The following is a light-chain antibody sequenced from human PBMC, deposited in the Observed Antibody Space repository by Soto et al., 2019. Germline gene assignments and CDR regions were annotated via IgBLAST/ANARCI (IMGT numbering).Light chain of an antibody. J-gene: IGKJ5*01. CDR2: GAS. CDR1: QTVSSNY. CDR3: QQYTGPPTT. Sequence: EIILTQSPDTLSLSPGERATLSCSASQTVSSNYLAWCQQRPGQAPRLLIYGASTRAAGIPDRFSGSGSGTDFTLTITRLEPEDSAVYFCQQYTGPPTTFGQGTRQEIK. V-gene: IGKV3-20*01.